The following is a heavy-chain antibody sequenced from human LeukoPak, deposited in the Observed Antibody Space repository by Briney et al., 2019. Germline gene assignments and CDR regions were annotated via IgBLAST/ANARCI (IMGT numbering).Heavy chain of an antibody. Sequence: ASVKVSCKASGGTFSSYAISWVRQAPGQGLEWMGRIIPILGIANYAQKFQGRVTITADKSTSTAYMELSSLRSEDTAVYYCARDLDYYDSSGYYYLGAWGQGTLVTVSS. D-gene: IGHD3-22*01. CDR2: IIPILGIA. CDR3: ARDLDYYDSSGYYYLGA. CDR1: GGTFSSYA. J-gene: IGHJ5*02. V-gene: IGHV1-69*04.